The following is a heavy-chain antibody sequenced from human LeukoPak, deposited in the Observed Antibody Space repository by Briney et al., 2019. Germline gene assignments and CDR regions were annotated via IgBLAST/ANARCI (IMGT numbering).Heavy chain of an antibody. J-gene: IGHJ4*02. D-gene: IGHD1-26*01. CDR3: ARDGGVGARTRSDHFDY. V-gene: IGHV4-61*02. Sequence: SETLSLTCTVSGGSISSGSYYWSWIRQPAGKGLEWIGRIYTSGSTNYNPSLKSRVTISVDTSRNQFSLKLSSVTAADTAVYYCARDGGVGARTRSDHFDYWGQGTLVTVSS. CDR1: GGSISSGSYY. CDR2: IYTSGST.